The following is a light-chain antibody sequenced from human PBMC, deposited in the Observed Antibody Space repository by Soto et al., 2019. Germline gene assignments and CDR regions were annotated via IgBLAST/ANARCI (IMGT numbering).Light chain of an antibody. CDR3: TSYTSSSTYA. CDR2: NVS. J-gene: IGLJ1*01. Sequence: LTQPASVSGSPGQSITISCTGTSSNVGGHNSVSWYQQHPGKAPKLMIYNVSNRPSGVSNRFSGSKSGNTASLTISGLLAEDEADYYCTSYTSSSTYAFGAGTKVTVL. CDR1: SSNVGGHNS. V-gene: IGLV2-14*01.